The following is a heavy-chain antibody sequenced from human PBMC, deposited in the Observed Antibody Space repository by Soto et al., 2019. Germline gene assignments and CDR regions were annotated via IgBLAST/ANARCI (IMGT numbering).Heavy chain of an antibody. CDR3: ARLPQPLLRLGYYFDY. V-gene: IGHV4-59*08. J-gene: IGHJ4*02. CDR2: IYYSGST. Sequence: QVQLQESGPGLVKPSETLSLTCTVSGGSISSYYWSWIRQPPGKGLEWIGYIYYSGSTNHNPSLKSRVTISVDTSKNHCALKLRSVTAADTAVYYCARLPQPLLRLGYYFDYWGQGTLVTVAS. CDR1: GGSISSYY. D-gene: IGHD3-16*01.